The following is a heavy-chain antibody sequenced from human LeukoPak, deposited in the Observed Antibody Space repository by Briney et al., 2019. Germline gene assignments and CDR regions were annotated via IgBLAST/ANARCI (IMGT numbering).Heavy chain of an antibody. J-gene: IGHJ4*02. V-gene: IGHV3-23*01. CDR2: LSGGGGNT. D-gene: IGHD3-10*01. CDR3: AKYTPANYYGSGSIFDY. Sequence: PGGSLRLSCAASGFTFSIYAMSWVRQAPGKGLEWVSALSGGGGNTYYADSVKGRFTISRDNSKNTPYLHMNSLRADDTAVYYCAKYTPANYYGSGSIFDYWGQGTLVTVSS. CDR1: GFTFSIYA.